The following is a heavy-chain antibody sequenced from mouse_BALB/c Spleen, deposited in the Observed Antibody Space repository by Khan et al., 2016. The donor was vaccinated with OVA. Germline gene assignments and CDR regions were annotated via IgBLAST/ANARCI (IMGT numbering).Heavy chain of an antibody. CDR2: ISYSGST. CDR3: ARTARIKY. V-gene: IGHV3-2*02. CDR1: GYSITSGYG. J-gene: IGHJ2*01. Sequence: VQLQQSGPGLVKPSQSLSLTCTITGYSITSGYGWNWIRQFPGNKLEWMGYISYSGSTNYNPSLKSRISITRDTSKNQFFLQLNSGTTEDTATYYCARTARIKYWGQGTTLTVSS. D-gene: IGHD1-2*01.